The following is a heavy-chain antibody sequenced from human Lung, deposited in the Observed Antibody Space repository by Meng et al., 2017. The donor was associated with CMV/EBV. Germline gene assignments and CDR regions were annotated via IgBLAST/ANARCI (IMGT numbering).Heavy chain of an antibody. V-gene: IGHV3-7*01. D-gene: IGHD5-12*01. J-gene: IGHJ3*02. CDR2: IKQDGSEK. CDR3: ARDTGYDDAFDI. Sequence: GGSLRLXCAASGFTFSSYRMRWVRQAPGKGLEWVANIKQDGSEKYYVDSVKGRFTIPRDNAKNSLYLQMNSLRAEDTAVYYCARDTGYDDAFDIWGQGTMVTVSS. CDR1: GFTFSSYR.